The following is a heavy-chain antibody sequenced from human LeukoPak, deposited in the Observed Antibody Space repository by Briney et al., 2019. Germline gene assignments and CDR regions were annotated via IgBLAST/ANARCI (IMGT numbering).Heavy chain of an antibody. D-gene: IGHD2-2*01. CDR3: ARGRGYCTSSSCYDFDY. J-gene: IGHJ4*02. V-gene: IGHV5-51*01. Sequence: ESLKISCTGSGYSFTNHWIAWVRQTPGKGLEWMGIIYPGDSETTYSPSFQGQVTISADKSITTTQLQWSSLKASDTAMYYCARGRGYCTSSSCYDFDYWGQGTLVIVSS. CDR1: GYSFTNHW. CDR2: IYPGDSET.